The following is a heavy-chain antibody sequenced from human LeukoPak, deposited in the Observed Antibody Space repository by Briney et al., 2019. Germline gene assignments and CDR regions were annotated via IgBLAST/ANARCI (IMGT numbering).Heavy chain of an antibody. J-gene: IGHJ4*02. Sequence: SETLSLTCTVSGGSVSSGSYYWSWIRQPPGKGLEWIEYIYYSGSTNYNPSLKSRVTISVDTSKNQFSLKLSSVTAADTAVYYCARDRPWGYFDYWGQGTLVTVSS. D-gene: IGHD3-16*01. CDR1: GGSVSSGSYY. CDR3: ARDRPWGYFDY. CDR2: IYYSGST. V-gene: IGHV4-61*01.